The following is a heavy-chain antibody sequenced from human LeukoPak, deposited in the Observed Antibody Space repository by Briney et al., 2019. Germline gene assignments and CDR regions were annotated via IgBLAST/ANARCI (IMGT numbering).Heavy chain of an antibody. CDR1: GGSITSYY. CDR2: IYYSGST. CDR3: ARDPLTVTTGYFDL. J-gene: IGHJ2*01. Sequence: SETLSLTCTVSGGSITSYYWSWIRQPPGRGLEWIGYIYYSGSTNYNPSLKSRVTISVDTSKNQFSLKLSSVTAADTPVYYCARDPLTVTTGYFDLWGRGTLVTVSS. D-gene: IGHD4-17*01. V-gene: IGHV4-59*01.